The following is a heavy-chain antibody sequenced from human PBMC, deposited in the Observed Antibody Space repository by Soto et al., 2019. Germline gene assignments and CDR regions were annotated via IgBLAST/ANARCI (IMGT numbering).Heavy chain of an antibody. D-gene: IGHD3-3*01. J-gene: IGHJ6*02. CDR2: IYYSGST. Sequence: PSETLSLTCTVSGGSISSSSYYWGWIRQPPGKGLEWIGSIYYSGSTYYNPSLKSRVTISVDTSKNQFSLKLSSVTAADTAVYYCAGVYYDFWSGSHRMDVWGQGTTVTVYS. V-gene: IGHV4-39*01. CDR1: GGSISSSSYY. CDR3: AGVYYDFWSGSHRMDV.